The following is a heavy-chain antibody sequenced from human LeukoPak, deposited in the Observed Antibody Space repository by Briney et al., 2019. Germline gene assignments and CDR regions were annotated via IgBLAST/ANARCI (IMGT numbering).Heavy chain of an antibody. D-gene: IGHD6-13*01. V-gene: IGHV3-11*01. CDR1: GITFSNYY. CDR2: ISSSGSNK. CDR3: ARGVRAAAGTGAFDI. Sequence: GGSLRLSCAASGITFSNYYMTWIRQAPGKGLEWVSYISSSGSNKYYADSVKGRFTISRDNAKNSLYLQMNSLRAEDTAVYYCARGVRAAAGTGAFDIWGQGTMVTVSS. J-gene: IGHJ3*02.